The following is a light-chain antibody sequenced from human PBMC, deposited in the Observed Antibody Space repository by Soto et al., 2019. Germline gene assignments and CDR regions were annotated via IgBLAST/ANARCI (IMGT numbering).Light chain of an antibody. CDR3: QKYDSAPLT. Sequence: DIQMTQSPSSLTASVGDRVTISCRASQGFSNSLAWYQQKPGKVPTLLIYGASILQSGVPSRFSVSGSGTEFTLTISSLQPEDFATYYCQKYDSAPLTFGGGTKVEIK. J-gene: IGKJ4*01. CDR1: QGFSNS. CDR2: GAS. V-gene: IGKV1-27*01.